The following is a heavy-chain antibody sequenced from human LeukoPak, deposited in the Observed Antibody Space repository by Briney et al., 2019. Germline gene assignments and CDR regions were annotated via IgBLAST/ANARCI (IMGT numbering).Heavy chain of an antibody. D-gene: IGHD3-22*01. J-gene: IGHJ6*02. CDR2: IFSGGST. Sequence: GGSLRLSCAASGFTVSSKYMSWVRQAPGNGLEWVSVIFSGGSTNYADSVKGRFTISRDNSKNTLFLQMNGLRAEDTAVYYCASQTYYYGSGTYSTSLDYVMDVWGQGTTVTVSS. CDR3: ASQTYYYGSGTYSTSLDYVMDV. CDR1: GFTVSSKY. V-gene: IGHV3-66*04.